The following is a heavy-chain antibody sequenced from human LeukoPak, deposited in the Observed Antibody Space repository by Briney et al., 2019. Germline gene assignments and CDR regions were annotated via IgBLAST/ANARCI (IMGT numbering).Heavy chain of an antibody. CDR2: ISVDSSYI. CDR3: APLAVAGSEFDS. J-gene: IGHJ4*02. CDR1: RFTFSDYN. Sequence: PGGSLRLSCAASRFTFSDYNMNWVRQAPGKGLEWVSSISVDSSYIYYADSVKGRFTISRDNFKNILYPQMNSLRAEDTAVYYCAPLAVAGSEFDSWGQGTLVTVSS. V-gene: IGHV3-21*04. D-gene: IGHD6-19*01.